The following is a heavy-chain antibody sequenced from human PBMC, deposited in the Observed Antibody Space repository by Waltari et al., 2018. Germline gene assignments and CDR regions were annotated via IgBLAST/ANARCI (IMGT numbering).Heavy chain of an antibody. J-gene: IGHJ3*02. CDR1: GGSFNGYS. V-gene: IGHV4-34*01. CDR3: ASPAMGLIYDDAFDI. D-gene: IGHD5-18*01. Sequence: QAQLQQWGAALLNPSETLSLTCTVSGGSFNGYSWRRSRHPPGTGLEWLREINHSGSTNYNPPLKSRVTISVDTSKNQCSLKLSSVTAADTAVYYCASPAMGLIYDDAFDIWGQGTMVTVSS. CDR2: INHSGST.